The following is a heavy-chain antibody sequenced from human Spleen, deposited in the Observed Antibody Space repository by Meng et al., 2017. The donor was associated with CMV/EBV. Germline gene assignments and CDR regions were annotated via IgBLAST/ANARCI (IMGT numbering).Heavy chain of an antibody. CDR2: ISFDSGHI. D-gene: IGHD3-3*01. Sequence: GGSLRLSCAASGFTFSIYSMTWVRQVPGKGLEWVSLISFDSGHIYYADAVKGRFTISRDNAKKSLFLQMNGLRGEDTGIYYCARDDPGVAGNFDYWGQGALVTVSS. CDR1: GFTFSIYS. CDR3: ARDDPGVAGNFDY. V-gene: IGHV3-21*01. J-gene: IGHJ4*02.